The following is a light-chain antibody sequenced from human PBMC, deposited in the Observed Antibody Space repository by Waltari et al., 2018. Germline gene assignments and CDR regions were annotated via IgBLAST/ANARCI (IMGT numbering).Light chain of an antibody. J-gene: IGKJ1*01. CDR3: QQYDNYWT. V-gene: IGKV1-5*03. Sequence: DIQMTQSPSTLSASVGDRVIITCRASQSITNWFAWYQQKPGKAPKLLIYRASNLESGVPSRFSGSGSGTECTLTISSLQPDDFATYSCQQYDNYWTFGQGTKVEIK. CDR2: RAS. CDR1: QSITNW.